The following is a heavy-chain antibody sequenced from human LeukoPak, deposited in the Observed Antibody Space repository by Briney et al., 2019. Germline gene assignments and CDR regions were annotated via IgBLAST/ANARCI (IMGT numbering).Heavy chain of an antibody. J-gene: IGHJ4*02. D-gene: IGHD3-10*01. V-gene: IGHV4-59*01. Sequence: SETLSLTCTVSGGSISSYYWSWIRQPAGKRLESIGYIYYSGSASYNPSLKSRVTTSIDTSKNQFSLKLRSVTAADTAVYYCARDRFGEYFDYWGQGTLVTVSS. CDR3: ARDRFGEYFDY. CDR1: GGSISSYY. CDR2: IYYSGSA.